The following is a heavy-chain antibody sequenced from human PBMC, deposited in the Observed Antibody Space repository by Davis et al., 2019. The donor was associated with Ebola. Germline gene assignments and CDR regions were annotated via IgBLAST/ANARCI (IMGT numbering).Heavy chain of an antibody. J-gene: IGHJ3*02. D-gene: IGHD3-22*01. Sequence: PGGSLRLSCAASGFTFSSYWMHWVRQAPGKGLVWVSRINSDGSSTSYADSVKGRFTISRDNAKNTLYLQMNSLRAEDTAVYYCAREGSGYSDAFDIWGQGTMVTVSS. V-gene: IGHV3-74*01. CDR3: AREGSGYSDAFDI. CDR2: INSDGSST. CDR1: GFTFSSYW.